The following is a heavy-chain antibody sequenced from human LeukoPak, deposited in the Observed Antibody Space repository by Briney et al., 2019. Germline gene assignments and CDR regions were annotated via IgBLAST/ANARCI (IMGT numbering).Heavy chain of an antibody. J-gene: IGHJ4*02. CDR3: ARGGALTSFDS. CDR1: GFSFSSYG. D-gene: IGHD1-26*01. V-gene: IGHV1-18*01. Sequence: ASVKVSCKASGFSFSSYGFSWVRQAPGQGLEWMGWISAYNGKTNYAQKFQGRVTMTTDTSTTTVHMDLRSLRSDDTAVYFCARGGALTSFDSWGLGTLITVSS. CDR2: ISAYNGKT.